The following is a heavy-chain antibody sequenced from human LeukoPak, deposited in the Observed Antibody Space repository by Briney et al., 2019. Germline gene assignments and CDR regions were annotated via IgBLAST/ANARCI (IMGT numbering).Heavy chain of an antibody. D-gene: IGHD3-22*01. CDR1: GYTFTSYA. CDR2: INTNTGNP. V-gene: IGHV7-4-1*02. J-gene: IGHJ4*02. Sequence: ASVKVSCKASGYTFTSYAMNWVRQAPGQGLEWMGWINTNTGNPTYAQGFTGRFVFSLDTSVSTAYLQISSLKAEDTAVYYCARDAEYYYDSSGYPNFDYWGQGTLVTVSS. CDR3: ARDAEYYYDSSGYPNFDY.